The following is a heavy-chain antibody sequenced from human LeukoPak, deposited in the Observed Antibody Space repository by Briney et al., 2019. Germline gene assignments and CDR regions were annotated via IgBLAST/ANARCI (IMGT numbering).Heavy chain of an antibody. CDR1: GGSFSGYY. V-gene: IGHV4-34*01. CDR2: INHSGST. Sequence: SETLSLTCAVYGGSFSGYYWSWIRQPPGKGLEWIGEINHSGSTNYNPSLKSRVTISVDTSKNQFSLKLSSVTAADTAVYYCARVMAHPMTSSDYWGQGTLVTVSS. CDR3: ARVMAHPMTSSDY. J-gene: IGHJ4*02. D-gene: IGHD2-8*01.